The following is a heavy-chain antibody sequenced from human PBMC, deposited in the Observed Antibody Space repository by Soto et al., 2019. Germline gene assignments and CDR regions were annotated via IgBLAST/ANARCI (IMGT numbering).Heavy chain of an antibody. CDR3: ASPGYYDSSGLDY. Sequence: SETLSLTCTVSGGSISSSSYYWGWIRQPPGKGLEWIGSIYYSGSTYYNPSLKSRVTISVDTSKNQFSLKLSSVTAADTAVYYCASPGYYDSSGLDYWGQGTLVTVSS. D-gene: IGHD3-22*01. J-gene: IGHJ4*02. V-gene: IGHV4-39*01. CDR2: IYYSGST. CDR1: GGSISSSSYY.